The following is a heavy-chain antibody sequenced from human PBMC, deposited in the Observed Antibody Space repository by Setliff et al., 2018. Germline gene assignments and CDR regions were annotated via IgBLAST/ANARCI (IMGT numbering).Heavy chain of an antibody. CDR2: IDYSGTI. CDR1: GGSISSSSYY. V-gene: IGHV4-39*07. CDR3: ARSGDYIWGSYRPYYFDH. J-gene: IGHJ4*02. D-gene: IGHD3-16*02. Sequence: SETLSLTCIVSGGSISSSSYYWGWIRQPPGKGLEWIGSIDYSGTIYYNPSLKSRVTISVDTSNNQVSLKLSSVTAADTAVYYCARSGDYIWGSYRPYYFDHWGQGTLVTVSS.